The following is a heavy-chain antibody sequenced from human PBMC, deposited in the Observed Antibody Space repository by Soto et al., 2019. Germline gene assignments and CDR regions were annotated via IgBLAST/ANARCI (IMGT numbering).Heavy chain of an antibody. CDR1: GGSISSSSYY. V-gene: IGHV4-39*01. J-gene: IGHJ6*02. Sequence: PSETLSLTCTVSGGSISSSSYYWGWIRQPPGKGLEWIGSIYYSGSTYYNPSLKSRVTISVDTSKNQFSLKLSSVTAADTAVYYRARAETENYYYYGMDVWGQGTTVTVSS. D-gene: IGHD1-1*01. CDR3: ARAETENYYYYGMDV. CDR2: IYYSGST.